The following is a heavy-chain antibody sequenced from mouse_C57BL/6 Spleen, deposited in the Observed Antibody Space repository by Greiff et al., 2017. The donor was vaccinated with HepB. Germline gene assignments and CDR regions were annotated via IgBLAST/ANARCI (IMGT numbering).Heavy chain of an antibody. CDR3: ARSGDGYYGMDY. Sequence: QVQLQQPGAELVRPGSSVKLSCKASGYTFTSYWMDWVKQRPGQGLEWIGNIYPSDSENHYNQKFKDKATLTVDKSSSTAYMQLSSLTSEDSAVYYCARSGDGYYGMDYWGQGTSVTVSS. J-gene: IGHJ4*01. V-gene: IGHV1-61*01. D-gene: IGHD2-3*01. CDR1: GYTFTSYW. CDR2: IYPSDSEN.